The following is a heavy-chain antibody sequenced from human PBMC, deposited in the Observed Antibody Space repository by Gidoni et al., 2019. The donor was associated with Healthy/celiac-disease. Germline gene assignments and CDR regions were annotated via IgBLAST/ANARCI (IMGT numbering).Heavy chain of an antibody. CDR3: ARLMPTMGGWYNRPYSFDY. V-gene: IGHV4-59*01. CDR2: IYYSGST. D-gene: IGHD6-19*01. J-gene: IGHJ4*02. Sequence: QVQLQESGPGLVKPSETLSLTCTVSGGSISSYYWSWIRQPPGKGLEWIGYIYYSGSTNYNPSLKSQVTISVDTSRNQFSLKLSSLTAADPAGYYGARLMPTMGGWYNRPYSFDYWGQGTLVTFSS. CDR1: GGSISSYY.